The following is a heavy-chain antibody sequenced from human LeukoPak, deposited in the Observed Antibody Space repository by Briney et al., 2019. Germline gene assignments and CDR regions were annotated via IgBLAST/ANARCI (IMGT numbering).Heavy chain of an antibody. J-gene: IGHJ4*02. V-gene: IGHV3-21*01. Sequence: GGSLRLSCAASGFTFSSYSMNWVRQAPGKGLEWVSSISSSSSYIFYADSVKGRFTISRDNAKNSLYLQMNSLRAEDTAVYYCARVSVEWELLGGFDYWGQGTLVTVSS. D-gene: IGHD1-26*01. CDR3: ARVSVEWELLGGFDY. CDR2: ISSSSSYI. CDR1: GFTFSSYS.